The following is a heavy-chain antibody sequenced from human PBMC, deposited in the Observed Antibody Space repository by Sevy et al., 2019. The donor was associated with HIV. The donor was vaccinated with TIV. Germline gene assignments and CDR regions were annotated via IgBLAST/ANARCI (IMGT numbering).Heavy chain of an antibody. J-gene: IGHJ4*02. D-gene: IGHD4-17*01. CDR2: ISGSGGST. CDR1: GFTFSSYA. Sequence: GGSLRLSCAASGFTFSSYAMSWVRQAPGKGLEWVSAISGSGGSTYYADSVKGRFTISRDNSKNTLYLQMNSLGAEDTAVYYCAKAYSAVTTYYWGQGTLVTVSS. V-gene: IGHV3-23*01. CDR3: AKAYSAVTTYY.